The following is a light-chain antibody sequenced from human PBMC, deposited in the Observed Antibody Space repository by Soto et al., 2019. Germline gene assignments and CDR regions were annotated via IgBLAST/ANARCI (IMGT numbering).Light chain of an antibody. CDR2: RSD. CDR1: SSNIGSHH. V-gene: IGLV1-47*01. J-gene: IGLJ2*01. Sequence: QSVLSQPPSASGTPGQRVTIPCSGSSSNIGSHHVNWYQHLPGTAPKLLIYRSDQRPSGVPDRFTGSKSGTSASLAISGLRSEDEACYYCAEWGDSLVFGGGTKLTVL. CDR3: AEWGDSLV.